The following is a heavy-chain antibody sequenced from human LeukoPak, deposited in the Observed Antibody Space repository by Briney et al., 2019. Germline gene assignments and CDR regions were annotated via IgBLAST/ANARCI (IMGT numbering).Heavy chain of an antibody. V-gene: IGHV1-2*02. CDR3: ARDPDDYPFFDY. D-gene: IGHD4-11*01. CDR1: GYTFTGYY. Sequence: ASVKVSCKASGYTFTGYYMHWVRQAPGQGLEWMGWINPNSGGTNYAQKFQGRVTMTRDTSISTAYMELSRLRSDDTAVYYCARDPDDYPFFDYWGQGTLVTVSS. J-gene: IGHJ4*02. CDR2: INPNSGGT.